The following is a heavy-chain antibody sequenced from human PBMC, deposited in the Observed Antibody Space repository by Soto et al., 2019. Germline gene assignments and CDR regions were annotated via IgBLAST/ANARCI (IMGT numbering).Heavy chain of an antibody. V-gene: IGHV3-49*03. J-gene: IGHJ4*02. D-gene: IGHD4-17*01. Sequence: GGSLRLSCTASGFTFGDYAMSWFRQAPGKGLEWVGFIRSKAYGGTTEYAASVKGRFTISRDDSKSIAYLQMNSLKTEDTAVYYCTRAPAYGDYEVSYYFDYWGQGTLVTVSS. CDR3: TRAPAYGDYEVSYYFDY. CDR1: GFTFGDYA. CDR2: IRSKAYGGTT.